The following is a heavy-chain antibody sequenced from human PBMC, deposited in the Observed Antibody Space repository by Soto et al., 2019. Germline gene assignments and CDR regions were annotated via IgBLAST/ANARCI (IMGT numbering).Heavy chain of an antibody. CDR3: ARQPGNYYYGMDV. CDR2: IYYSGST. CDR1: GGSISSYY. Sequence: PSDTLSLTCTVSGGSISSYYWSWIRQPPGKGLEWIGYIYYSGSTNYNPSLKSRVTISVDTSKNQFSLKLSSVTAADTAVYYCARQPGNYYYGMDVWGQGTTVTVSS. V-gene: IGHV4-59*08. J-gene: IGHJ6*02. D-gene: IGHD1-26*01.